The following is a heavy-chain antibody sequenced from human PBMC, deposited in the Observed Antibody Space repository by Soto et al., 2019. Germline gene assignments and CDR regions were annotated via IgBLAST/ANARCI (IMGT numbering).Heavy chain of an antibody. CDR1: GGTFSSYA. D-gene: IGHD1-1*01. CDR3: ARVTGGLELFWFDP. CDR2: IIPIFGTA. Sequence: SVKVSCKASGGTFSSYAISWVRQAPGQGLEWMGGIIPIFGTANYAQKFQGRVTITADESTSTAYMELSSLRSEDTAVYYCARVTGGLELFWFDPWGQGTLVTVSS. J-gene: IGHJ5*02. V-gene: IGHV1-69*13.